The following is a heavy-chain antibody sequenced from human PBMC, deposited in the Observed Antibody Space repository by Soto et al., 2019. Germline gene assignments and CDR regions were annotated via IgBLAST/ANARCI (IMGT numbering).Heavy chain of an antibody. J-gene: IGHJ5*02. Sequence: QVQLQESGPGLVKPSETLSLTCTVSGGSISSYYWSWIRKPPGKGLEWIGYIYYSGSTNYNPSLKSRVTISVDTSKNQFSLKLSSVTAADTAVYYWARLPWAGYGGVFDPWGQGTLVTVSS. CDR2: IYYSGST. CDR1: GGSISSYY. V-gene: IGHV4-59*01. CDR3: ARLPWAGYGGVFDP. D-gene: IGHD2-8*02.